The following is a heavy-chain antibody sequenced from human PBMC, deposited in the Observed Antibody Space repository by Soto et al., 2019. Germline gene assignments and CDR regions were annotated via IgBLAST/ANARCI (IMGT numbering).Heavy chain of an antibody. CDR1: GGSSSGYY. V-gene: IGHV4-34*01. J-gene: IGHJ5*02. CDR3: ARASSYGNYDGPNWFDP. D-gene: IGHD3-3*01. CDR2: MNHSGST. Sequence: PSETLSLTCAVYGGSSSGYYWSWNRQPPGKGLEWIGEMNHSGSTNYNPSLKSRATMSIDTSKNQFSLTVRSVSAADTAMYYCARASSYGNYDGPNWFDPWGQGTLVTVSS.